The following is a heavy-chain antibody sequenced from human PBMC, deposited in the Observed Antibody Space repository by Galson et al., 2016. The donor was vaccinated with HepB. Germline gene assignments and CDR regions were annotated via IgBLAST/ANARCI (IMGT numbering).Heavy chain of an antibody. Sequence: SVKVSCKASGDTFSTYAIGWVRQAPGQGLEWMGGLIPSYGTPDYAQKFQGRVTVTEDTSADTAFMEVHSLTSHDTAVYFCACPLDETTTYYDEALDIWGQGTMVIVSS. V-gene: IGHV1-69*06. CDR1: GDTFSTYA. CDR2: LIPSYGTP. CDR3: ACPLDETTTYYDEALDI. J-gene: IGHJ3*02. D-gene: IGHD2/OR15-2a*01.